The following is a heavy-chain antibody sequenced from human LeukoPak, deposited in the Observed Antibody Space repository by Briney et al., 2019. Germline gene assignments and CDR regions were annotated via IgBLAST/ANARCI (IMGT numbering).Heavy chain of an antibody. V-gene: IGHV1-69*13. D-gene: IGHD2-21*02. Sequence: ASVKVSCKASGGTFSSYAISWVRQAPGQGLEWMGGIIPIFGTANYAQKFQGRVTITADGSTSTAYMELSSLRSEDTAVYYCARALAYCGGDCAASFDYWGQGTLVAVSS. CDR2: IIPIFGTA. CDR3: ARALAYCGGDCAASFDY. J-gene: IGHJ4*02. CDR1: GGTFSSYA.